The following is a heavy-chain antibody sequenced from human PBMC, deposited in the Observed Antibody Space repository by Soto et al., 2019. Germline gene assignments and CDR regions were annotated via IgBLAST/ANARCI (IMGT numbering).Heavy chain of an antibody. CDR3: ASMGPPESKYPQYRYMHV. CDR1: GAPLTDSSYF. J-gene: IGHJ6*03. Sequence: SETLSLTCTVSGAPLTDSSYFWGWIRQPPGKGLEWIGAIYYRGTTHYNSSLKSRVTITADTSKNQFSLNLRSVAAADMAVYFCASMGPPESKYPQYRYMHVWGKGTMVTVPS. CDR2: IYYRGTT. V-gene: IGHV4-39*01. D-gene: IGHD4-4*01.